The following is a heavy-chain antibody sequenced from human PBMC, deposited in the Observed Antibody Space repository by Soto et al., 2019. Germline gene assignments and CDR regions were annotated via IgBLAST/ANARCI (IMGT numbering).Heavy chain of an antibody. Sequence: QFQLVQSGAEVKKPGASVKVSCKASGYTFTSYAMHWVRQAPGQRLEWMGWINAGNGNTKYSQKFQGRVTITRDTSASTAYMELSSLRSEDTAVYYCARGDSSSGYSLDYWGQGTLVTVSS. CDR2: INAGNGNT. CDR1: GYTFTSYA. CDR3: ARGDSSSGYSLDY. J-gene: IGHJ4*02. V-gene: IGHV1-3*01. D-gene: IGHD6-13*01.